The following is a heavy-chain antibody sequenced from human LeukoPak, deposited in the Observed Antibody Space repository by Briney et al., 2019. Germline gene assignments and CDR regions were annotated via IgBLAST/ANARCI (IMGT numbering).Heavy chain of an antibody. J-gene: IGHJ5*02. CDR3: VRGEGWYCSSTSCFTHWFDP. CDR1: GFTFSGYW. CDR2: IDNDGSST. Sequence: PGGSLRLSCEASGFTFSGYWMHWVRQAPGKGPVWVSRIDNDGSSTSHADSVKGRFTISRDNAKNTLYLQMNSLRAEDTAEYYRVRGEGWYCSSTSCFTHWFDPWGQGTLVTVSS. V-gene: IGHV3-74*01. D-gene: IGHD2-2*02.